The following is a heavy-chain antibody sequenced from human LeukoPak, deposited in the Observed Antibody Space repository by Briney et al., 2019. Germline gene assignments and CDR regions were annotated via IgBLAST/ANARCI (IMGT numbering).Heavy chain of an antibody. CDR3: AKVLSSSWGYFGF. CDR1: GFTFSNYD. CDR2: INTDGSST. V-gene: IGHV3-74*01. Sequence: GGSLRLSFAASGFTFSNYDIHWVRQAPGKGLVWVSRINTDGSSTSYADSVKGRFTISRDNSKNTLYLQMNSLRAEDTAVYYCAKVLSSSWGYFGFWGQGILVTVSS. D-gene: IGHD6-13*01. J-gene: IGHJ4*02.